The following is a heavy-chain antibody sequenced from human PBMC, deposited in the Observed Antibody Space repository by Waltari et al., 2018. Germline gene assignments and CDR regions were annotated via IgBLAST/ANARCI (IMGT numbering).Heavy chain of an antibody. V-gene: IGHV4-39*01. D-gene: IGHD5-12*01. Sequence: QLQLQESGPGPVKPSETLSLTCSVSGGSIDTPKHYGSWIRQPPGQGLEGIGTISYAGTTYTNPSLRSRLTMSRDTSKNQLSLTLGSTTAADTAVYYCATYIGASVGTAAFDVWGQGTMVTVSS. CDR2: ISYAGTT. CDR1: GGSIDTPKHY. CDR3: ATYIGASVGTAAFDV. J-gene: IGHJ3*01.